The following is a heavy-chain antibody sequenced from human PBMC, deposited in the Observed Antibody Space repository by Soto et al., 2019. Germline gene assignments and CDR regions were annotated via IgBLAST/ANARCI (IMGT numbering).Heavy chain of an antibody. CDR1: GGSISSYY. J-gene: IGHJ4*02. V-gene: IGHV4-4*07. CDR3: ARSYDSSGYYPTEFDY. Sequence: SETLSLTCTVSGGSISSYYWSWIRQPAGKGLEWIGRIYTSGSTNYNPSLKSRVTMSVDTSKNQFSLKLSSVTAADTAVYYCARSYDSSGYYPTEFDYWGQGTLVTVSS. D-gene: IGHD3-22*01. CDR2: IYTSGST.